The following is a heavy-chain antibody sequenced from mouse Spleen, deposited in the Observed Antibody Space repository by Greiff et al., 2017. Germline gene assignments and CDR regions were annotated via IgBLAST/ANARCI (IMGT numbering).Heavy chain of an antibody. J-gene: IGHJ1*03. CDR3: ARFDYDGVYWYFDF. V-gene: IGHV1-53*01. D-gene: IGHD2-4*01. Sequence: QVQLQQPGTELVKPGASVKLSCQASGYTFTRYWMHWVKQRPGQGLEWIGNIIPSHGGTNYNEKFKSKATLTVDKSSSTAYMQLSSLTSEDSAVYYCARFDYDGVYWYFDFWGTGTTVTVSS. CDR2: IIPSHGGT. CDR1: GYTFTRYW.